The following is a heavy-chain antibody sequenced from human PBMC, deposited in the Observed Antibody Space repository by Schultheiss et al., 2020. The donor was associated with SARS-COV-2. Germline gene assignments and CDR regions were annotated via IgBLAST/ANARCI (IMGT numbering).Heavy chain of an antibody. J-gene: IGHJ4*02. V-gene: IGHV3-74*01. CDR1: GFTFSSYW. CDR2: INSDGSST. D-gene: IGHD3-10*01. CDR3: ARDTMGRGFDY. Sequence: GGSLRLSCAASGFTFSSYWMHWVRQAPGKGLVWVSRINSDGSSTSYADSVKGRFTNSRDNAKNTLYLQMNSLRAEDTAVYYCARDTMGRGFDYWGQGTLVTVSS.